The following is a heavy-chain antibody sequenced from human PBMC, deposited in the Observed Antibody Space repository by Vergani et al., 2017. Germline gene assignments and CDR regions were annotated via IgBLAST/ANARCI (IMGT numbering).Heavy chain of an antibody. D-gene: IGHD2-2*01. CDR1: GYSFTSYW. Sequence: EVPLVQSGAEVKKPGESLKISCKGSGYSFTSYWIGWVRQMPGKGLEWMGIIYPGDSDTRYSPSFQGQVTISADKSISTAYLQWSSLKASDTAMYYCARSIVVVPAAIGFGLGFDPWGQGTLVTVSS. CDR2: IYPGDSDT. CDR3: ARSIVVVPAAIGFGLGFDP. V-gene: IGHV5-51*01. J-gene: IGHJ5*02.